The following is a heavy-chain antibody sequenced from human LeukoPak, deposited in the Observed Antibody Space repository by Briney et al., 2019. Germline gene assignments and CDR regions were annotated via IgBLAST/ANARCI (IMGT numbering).Heavy chain of an antibody. Sequence: GGPLRLTCEAYGFTFSNYAMTLARQAPGKGLDWVSTMTGSGSSTYYADSVKGRFTISRDNSKSTVYLQMNSLRAEDTAVYYCTNIGRWGQGTLVTVSS. J-gene: IGHJ4*02. D-gene: IGHD1-26*01. CDR1: GFTFSNYA. CDR3: TNIGR. V-gene: IGHV3-23*01. CDR2: MTGSGSST.